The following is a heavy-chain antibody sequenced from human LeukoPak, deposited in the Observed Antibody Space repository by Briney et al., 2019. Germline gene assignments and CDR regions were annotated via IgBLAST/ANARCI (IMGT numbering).Heavy chain of an antibody. D-gene: IGHD2-2*01. Sequence: PGGSLRLSCAASGFTFSSYGMHWVRQAPGKGLEWVAFIRYDGSNKYYADSVKGRFTISRDNSKNTLYLQMNSLRAEDTAVYYCAREYQPSDAFDIWGQGTMVTVSS. CDR1: GFTFSSYG. J-gene: IGHJ3*02. CDR2: IRYDGSNK. CDR3: AREYQPSDAFDI. V-gene: IGHV3-30*02.